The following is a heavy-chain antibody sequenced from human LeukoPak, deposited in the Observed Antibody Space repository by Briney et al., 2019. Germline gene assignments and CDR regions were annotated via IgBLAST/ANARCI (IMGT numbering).Heavy chain of an antibody. Sequence: GGSLRLSCAASGFTFSGSAMHWVRQASGKGLEWVGRIRSKANSYATAYAASVKGRFTISRDDSKNTAYLQMNSLKTEDTAVYYCLGRYYGPLIDAFDIWGQGTMVTVSS. CDR3: LGRYYGPLIDAFDI. J-gene: IGHJ3*02. CDR1: GFTFSGSA. D-gene: IGHD1-26*01. CDR2: IRSKANSYAT. V-gene: IGHV3-73*01.